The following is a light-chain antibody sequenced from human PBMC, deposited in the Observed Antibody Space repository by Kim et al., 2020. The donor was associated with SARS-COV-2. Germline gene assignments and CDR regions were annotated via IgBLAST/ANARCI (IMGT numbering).Light chain of an antibody. Sequence: RATINCKSSQSVLYSSNNKNYLAWYQQKPGQPPKLLIYWASTRASGVPDRFSGSGSGTDFTLTISSLQAEDVAVYYCQQYYSTPQTFGQGTKLEIK. V-gene: IGKV4-1*01. CDR1: QSVLYSSNNKNY. CDR3: QQYYSTPQT. CDR2: WAS. J-gene: IGKJ2*01.